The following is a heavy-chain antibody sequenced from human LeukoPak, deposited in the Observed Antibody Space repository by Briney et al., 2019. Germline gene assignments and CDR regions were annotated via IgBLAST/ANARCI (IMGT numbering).Heavy chain of an antibody. Sequence: ASVKVSCKASGGTFSSYAISWVRQAPGQGLEWMGWISAYNGNTNYAQKLQGRVTMTTDTSTSTAYMGLRSLRSDDTAVYYCARDGGDNWFDPWGQGTLVTVSS. V-gene: IGHV1-18*01. CDR2: ISAYNGNT. CDR3: ARDGGDNWFDP. CDR1: GGTFSSYA. J-gene: IGHJ5*02. D-gene: IGHD3-3*01.